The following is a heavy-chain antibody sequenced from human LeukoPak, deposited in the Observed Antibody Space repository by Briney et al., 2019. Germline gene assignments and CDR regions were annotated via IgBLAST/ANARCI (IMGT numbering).Heavy chain of an antibody. Sequence: PGGSLRLSCAASGFTFSSYAMSWVRQAPGEGLEWVSAISGSGGSTYYADSVKGRFTISRDNSKNTLYLQMSGLRAEDTAIYNCAKGTGDTAYYFDFWGQGVLVTVSS. CDR1: GFTFSSYA. J-gene: IGHJ4*02. D-gene: IGHD7-27*01. V-gene: IGHV3-23*01. CDR3: AKGTGDTAYYFDF. CDR2: ISGSGGST.